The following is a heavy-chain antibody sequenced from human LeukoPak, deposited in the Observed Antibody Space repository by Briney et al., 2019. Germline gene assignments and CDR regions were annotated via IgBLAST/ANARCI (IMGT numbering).Heavy chain of an antibody. V-gene: IGHV3-7*01. CDR3: VRDGGVSGYDLLDY. J-gene: IGHJ4*02. CDR2: INQDGSEE. D-gene: IGHD5-12*01. CDR1: GFTFSHYW. Sequence: GGSLRLSCAASGFTFSHYWMTWVRQAPGKGLEWVAHINQDGSEEHYMDSVKARFTISRDNAKNSLSLQMNGLRAEDTAVYYCVRDGGVSGYDLLDYWGQGTLVTVSS.